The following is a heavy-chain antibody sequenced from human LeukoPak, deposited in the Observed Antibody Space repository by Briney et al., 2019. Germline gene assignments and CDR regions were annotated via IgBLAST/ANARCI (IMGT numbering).Heavy chain of an antibody. CDR3: AKSPFYCSSTSCYGPDYYYYYMDV. CDR2: IRYDGSNK. CDR1: GFTFSSYG. J-gene: IGHJ6*03. Sequence: GGSLRLSCAASGFTFSSYGMHWVRQAPGKGLEWVAFIRYDGSNKYYADSVKGRFTISRDNSKNTLYLQMNSLRAEDTAVYYCAKSPFYCSSTSCYGPDYYYYYMDVWGKGTTVTVSS. D-gene: IGHD2-2*01. V-gene: IGHV3-30*02.